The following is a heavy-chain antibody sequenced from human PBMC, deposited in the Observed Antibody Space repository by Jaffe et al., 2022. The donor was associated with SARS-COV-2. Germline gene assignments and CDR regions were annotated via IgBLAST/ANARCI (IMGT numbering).Heavy chain of an antibody. D-gene: IGHD3-22*01. CDR2: INHSGST. CDR1: GGSFSGYY. V-gene: IGHV4-34*01. CDR3: ARGTRDSSGYYFYYYYYYMDV. J-gene: IGHJ6*03. Sequence: QVQLQQWGAGLLKPSETLSLTCAVYGGSFSGYYWSWIRQPPGKGLEWIGEINHSGSTNYNPSLKSRVTISVDTSKNQFSLKLSSVTAADTAVYYCARGTRDSSGYYFYYYYYYMDVWGKGTTVTVSS.